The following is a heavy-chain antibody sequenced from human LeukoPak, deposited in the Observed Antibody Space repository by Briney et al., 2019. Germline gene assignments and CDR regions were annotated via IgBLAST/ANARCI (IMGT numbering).Heavy chain of an antibody. Sequence: PSETLSLTCTVSGGSISSYYWSWIRQPPGKGLEWIGYVYYSGSTNYNPSLKSRVTISVDTSKNQFSLKLSSVTAADTAVYYCARGRGPYYDSSGYYRDAFDIWGQGTMVTVSS. V-gene: IGHV4-59*01. J-gene: IGHJ3*02. D-gene: IGHD3-22*01. CDR3: ARGRGPYYDSSGYYRDAFDI. CDR1: GGSISSYY. CDR2: VYYSGST.